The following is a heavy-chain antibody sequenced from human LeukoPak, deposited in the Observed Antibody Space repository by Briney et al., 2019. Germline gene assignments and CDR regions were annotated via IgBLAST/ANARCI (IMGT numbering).Heavy chain of an antibody. V-gene: IGHV1-3*01. CDR3: ATSRPPNYGSGSYYNY. D-gene: IGHD3-10*01. CDR1: GYTFTSYA. J-gene: IGHJ4*02. CDR2: INAGNGNT. Sequence: ASVTVSCKASGYTFTSYAMHWVRQAPGQRLEWMGWINAGNGNTKYSQKFQGRVTITRDTSASTAYMELSSLRSEDTAVYYCATSRPPNYGSGSYYNYWGQGTLVTVSS.